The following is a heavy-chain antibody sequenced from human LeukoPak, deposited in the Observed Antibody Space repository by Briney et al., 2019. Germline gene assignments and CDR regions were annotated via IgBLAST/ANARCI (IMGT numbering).Heavy chain of an antibody. V-gene: IGHV5-51*01. Sequence: GESLKISCKGSGYSFTSYWIGWVRQMPGKGLEWMGIIYPPDSDTRYSQSFQGQVTISADKSISTAYLQWSSLKASDTAMYYCATRAYQPLLRNKDLYYYYYYMDVWGKGTTVTVSS. CDR3: ATRAYQPLLRNKDLYYYYYYMDV. CDR1: GYSFTSYW. CDR2: IYPPDSDT. J-gene: IGHJ6*03. D-gene: IGHD2-2*01.